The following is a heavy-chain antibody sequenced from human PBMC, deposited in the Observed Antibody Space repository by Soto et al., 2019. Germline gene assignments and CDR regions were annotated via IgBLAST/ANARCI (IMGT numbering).Heavy chain of an antibody. V-gene: IGHV3-53*01. Sequence: GGSLRLSCAASGFTVSSNYMSWVRQAPGKGLEWVSVIYSGGSTYYADSVKGRFTISRDNSKNTLYLQMNSLRAEDTAVYYCARVTTLDTAMTFDYWGQGTLVTVSS. J-gene: IGHJ4*02. CDR1: GFTVSSNY. CDR3: ARVTTLDTAMTFDY. D-gene: IGHD5-18*01. CDR2: IYSGGST.